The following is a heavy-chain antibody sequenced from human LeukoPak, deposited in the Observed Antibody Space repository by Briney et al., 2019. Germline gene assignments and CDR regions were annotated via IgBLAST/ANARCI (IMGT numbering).Heavy chain of an antibody. D-gene: IGHD5-18*01. Sequence: GGSLRLSCAASGFTFSNSGIHWVHQAPGKGLEWVALIWYDGSNEYYADSVKGRFTISRDNSKNTLYLQMTSLRAEDTAIYYCARGVGYSFGTGDYWGQGTLVTVSS. CDR1: GFTFSNSG. J-gene: IGHJ4*02. CDR2: IWYDGSNE. V-gene: IGHV3-33*01. CDR3: ARGVGYSFGTGDY.